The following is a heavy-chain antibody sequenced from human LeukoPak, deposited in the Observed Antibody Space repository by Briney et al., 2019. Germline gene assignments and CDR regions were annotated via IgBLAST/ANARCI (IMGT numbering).Heavy chain of an antibody. CDR2: IYHSGST. V-gene: IGHV4-30-2*01. CDR3: ARRSGSYKVADYFDY. CDR1: GGSISSGGYY. D-gene: IGHD1-26*01. Sequence: PSQTLSLTCTVSGGSISSGGYYWSWIRQPPGKGLEWIGYIYHSGSTYYNPSLKSRVTISVDRSKNQFSLKLSSVTAADTAVYYCARRSGSYKVADYFDYWGQGTLVTVSS. J-gene: IGHJ4*02.